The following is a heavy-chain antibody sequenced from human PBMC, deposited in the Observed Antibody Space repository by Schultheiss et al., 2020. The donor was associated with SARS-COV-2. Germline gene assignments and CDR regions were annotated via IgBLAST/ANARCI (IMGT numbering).Heavy chain of an antibody. Sequence: ASVKVSCKASGGTFSSYAISWVRQAPGQGLEWMGYISAYNGNTNYAQKFQGRVTITRDTSASTAYMELSSLRSEDTAVYYCARAAAGMGYYYYYGMDVWGQGTTVTVSS. CDR3: ARAAAGMGYYYYYGMDV. J-gene: IGHJ6*02. D-gene: IGHD6-13*01. V-gene: IGHV1-18*01. CDR1: GGTFSSYA. CDR2: ISAYNGNT.